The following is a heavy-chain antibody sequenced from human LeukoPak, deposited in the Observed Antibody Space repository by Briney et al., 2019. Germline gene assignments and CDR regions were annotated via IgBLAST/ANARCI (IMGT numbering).Heavy chain of an antibody. V-gene: IGHV3-23*01. J-gene: IGHJ1*01. CDR2: ISGSGGST. D-gene: IGHD2-15*01. CDR1: GVIFSSYA. CDR3: ANYRSGGGGYYSGLEH. Sequence: GGSLRLSCAASGVIFSSYAMSWGRQAPGKGLEWVSTISGSGGSTYYADSVQGRFPIPRTNSEKRLYLQMNSLRADDSGVYYCANYRSGGGGYYSGLEHWGQGPQVTVSS.